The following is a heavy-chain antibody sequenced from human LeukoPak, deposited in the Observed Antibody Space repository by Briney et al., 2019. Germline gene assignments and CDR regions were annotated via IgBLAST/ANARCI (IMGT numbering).Heavy chain of an antibody. V-gene: IGHV1-2*06. CDR1: GYTFTGYY. CDR3: ARTPKFCTNGVCYYGKHYFDY. D-gene: IGHD2-8*01. Sequence: ASVKVSCKASGYTFTGYYMHWVRQAPGQGLEWMGRINPNSDGTNYAQKFQGRVTMTRDTSISTAYMEMSRLRSDDTTVYYCARTPKFCTNGVCYYGKHYFDYWGQGTLVTVSS. J-gene: IGHJ4*02. CDR2: INPNSDGT.